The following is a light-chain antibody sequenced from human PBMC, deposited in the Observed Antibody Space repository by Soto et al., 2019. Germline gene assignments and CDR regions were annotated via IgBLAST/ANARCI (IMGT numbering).Light chain of an antibody. CDR2: VAS. J-gene: IGKJ2*01. CDR1: QCVIRY. Sequence: EIVLTQSPAPLSLSPGVGATLSCRASQCVIRYLAWYQPKPGQAPRLLIHVASTRATGIPARFSGSGSGTDFTLSISSLEPEDFAVYYCQPRSNWPYSIGQGTRREIK. V-gene: IGKV3-11*01. CDR3: QPRSNWPYS.